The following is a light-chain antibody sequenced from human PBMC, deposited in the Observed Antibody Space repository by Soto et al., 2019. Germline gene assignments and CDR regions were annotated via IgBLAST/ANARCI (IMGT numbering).Light chain of an antibody. CDR3: QQLITYPLT. CDR1: QDISNY. Sequence: DIRMTQSPSSLSASVGDRVTITCQASQDISNYLNWYQQKPGKAPKLLIYDASILETGVPSRFSGGGSGTEFTLTISSLQPEDFATYYCQQLITYPLTFGPGTKVDIK. V-gene: IGKV1-33*01. J-gene: IGKJ3*01. CDR2: DAS.